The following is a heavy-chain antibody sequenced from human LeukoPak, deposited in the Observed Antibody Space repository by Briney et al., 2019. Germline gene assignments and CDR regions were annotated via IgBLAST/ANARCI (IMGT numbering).Heavy chain of an antibody. CDR2: IYHSGST. D-gene: IGHD6-13*01. CDR1: CYSISSGYY. V-gene: IGHV4-38-2*01. Sequence: SETLSLTCAVSCYSISSGYYWGWIRQPPGKGLEWIGSIYHSGSTYYNPSLKSRVTISVDTSKNQFSLKLSSVTAADTAVYYCARLSSSSWYGSYNWFDPWGQGTLVTVSS. CDR3: ARLSSSSWYGSYNWFDP. J-gene: IGHJ5*02.